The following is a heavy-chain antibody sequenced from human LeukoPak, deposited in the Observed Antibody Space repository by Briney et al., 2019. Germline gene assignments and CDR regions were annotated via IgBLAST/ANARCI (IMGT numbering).Heavy chain of an antibody. D-gene: IGHD2-2*01. V-gene: IGHV4-61*02. CDR1: GGSISSGSYY. J-gene: IGHJ4*02. CDR3: ARGVVVPAAHFDY. Sequence: SETLSLTCTVSGGSISSGSYYWSWIRQPAGKGLERIGRIYTSGSTNYNPSLKSRVTISVDTSKNQFSLKLSSVTAADTAVYYCARGVVVPAAHFDYWGLGTLVTVSS. CDR2: IYTSGST.